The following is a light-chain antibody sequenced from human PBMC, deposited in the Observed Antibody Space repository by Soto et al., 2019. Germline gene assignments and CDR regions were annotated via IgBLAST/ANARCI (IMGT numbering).Light chain of an antibody. V-gene: IGKV3-15*01. CDR1: QTINKN. Sequence: VMTQAPATLSVSPGERATLSCTASQTINKNVAWYQLKDGQVPRLVIYGASTRATDIPARFSGSGSGTEFPLTISRLEPEDFAVYYCQQYGSSPLTFGGGTKVDIK. J-gene: IGKJ4*01. CDR2: GAS. CDR3: QQYGSSPLT.